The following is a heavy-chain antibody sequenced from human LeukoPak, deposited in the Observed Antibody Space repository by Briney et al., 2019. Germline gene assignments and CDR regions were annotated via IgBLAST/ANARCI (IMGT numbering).Heavy chain of an antibody. CDR1: GFTFSSHE. Sequence: PGGSLRLSCAASGFTFSSHEMNWVRQAPGKGLEWVSSISSSSSYIYYADSVKGRFTISRDNAKNSLYLQMNSLRAEDTAVYYCARGSYDILTGYYQYYFDYWGQGTLVTVSS. CDR3: ARGSYDILTGYYQYYFDY. J-gene: IGHJ4*02. V-gene: IGHV3-21*01. D-gene: IGHD3-9*01. CDR2: ISSSSSYI.